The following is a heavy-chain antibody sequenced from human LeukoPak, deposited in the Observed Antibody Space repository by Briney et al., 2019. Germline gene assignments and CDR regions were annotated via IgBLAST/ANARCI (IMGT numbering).Heavy chain of an antibody. CDR1: GFTFSSYS. V-gene: IGHV3-48*04. D-gene: IGHD2-2*01. Sequence: GGSLRLSCAASGFTFSSYSMNWVRQAPGKGLEWVSYISSSSSTIYYADSVKGRFTISRDNAKNSLYLQMNSLRAEDTAVYYCARIGHDLYQTFHSWGHGTLITVSS. J-gene: IGHJ5*01. CDR3: ARIGHDLYQTFHS. CDR2: ISSSSSTI.